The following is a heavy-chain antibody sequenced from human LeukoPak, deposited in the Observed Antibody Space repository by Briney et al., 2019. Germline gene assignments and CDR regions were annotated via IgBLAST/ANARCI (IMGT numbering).Heavy chain of an antibody. CDR1: GYSFVSYY. CDR3: ARGGDSHYSSSSRFDN. D-gene: IGHD6-6*01. V-gene: IGHV1-46*01. CDR2: IIPGGGGA. J-gene: IGHJ4*02. Sequence: ASVKVSCKASGYSFVSYYLHWVRQAPGQGLEWMGMIIPGGGGASYAQKFRGGVTMTTDMSTNSVNMELSSLTSEDTAEYYCARGGDSHYSSSSRFDNWGQGTLVTVSS.